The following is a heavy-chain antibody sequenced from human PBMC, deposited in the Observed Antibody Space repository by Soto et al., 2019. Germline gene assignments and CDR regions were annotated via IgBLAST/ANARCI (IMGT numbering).Heavy chain of an antibody. CDR2: INHSAST. D-gene: IGHD2-8*02. CDR1: GGSFSGYY. Sequence: QVQLQQWGAGLLKPSETLSLTCAVYGGSFSGYYWTWIRQPPGTGLEWIGEINHSASTNYNPSLKRRVTISVDTSKNQFSLKLTSVTAADTAGYYCARDKITGLFDYWGQGTLVTVSS. CDR3: ARDKITGLFDY. V-gene: IGHV4-34*01. J-gene: IGHJ4*02.